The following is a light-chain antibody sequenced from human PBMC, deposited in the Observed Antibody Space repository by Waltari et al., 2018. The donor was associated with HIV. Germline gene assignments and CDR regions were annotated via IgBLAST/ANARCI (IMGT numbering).Light chain of an antibody. Sequence: EIVLTQSPATLSLSQGESATLSCGASQTVSNNYLAWYQQKPGLAPRLLIYDASSRATGVPDRFSGSGSGTDYTLTIARLEPEDFAVYYCHQFGSSTSYTFGQGTKLEIK. CDR1: QTVSNNY. J-gene: IGKJ2*01. CDR3: HQFGSSTSYT. CDR2: DAS. V-gene: IGKV3D-20*01.